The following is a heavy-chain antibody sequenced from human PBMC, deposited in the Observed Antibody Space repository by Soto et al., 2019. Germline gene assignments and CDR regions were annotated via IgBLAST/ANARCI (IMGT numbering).Heavy chain of an antibody. CDR1: GGSISSGDYY. V-gene: IGHV4-30-4*01. CDR3: ARGRDCYNLGY. Sequence: SETMSLTCTVSGGSISSGDYYWSWLRQPPGKGLEWIGYIYYSGSTYYTPSLKSRVTISVDTSKNQFSLKLSSVTAADTAVYYFARGRDCYNLGYWGQGTLVTVSS. CDR2: IYYSGST. D-gene: IGHD2-21*01. J-gene: IGHJ4*02.